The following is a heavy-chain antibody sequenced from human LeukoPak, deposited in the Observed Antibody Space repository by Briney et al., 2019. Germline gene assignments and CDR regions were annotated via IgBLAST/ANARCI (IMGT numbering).Heavy chain of an antibody. CDR1: GFTFSYHW. D-gene: IGHD1-26*01. V-gene: IGHV3-74*01. J-gene: IGHJ4*02. CDR2: IDGGGSST. Sequence: GGALRLSCTASGFTFSYHWMHWVRQVPGKGLVWISRIDGGGSSTSYADSVKGRFSISRDNSKSTLYLQMSSLRADDTAVYYCAKDARYSGSYYFVFDYWGQGTLVTVSS. CDR3: AKDARYSGSYYFVFDY.